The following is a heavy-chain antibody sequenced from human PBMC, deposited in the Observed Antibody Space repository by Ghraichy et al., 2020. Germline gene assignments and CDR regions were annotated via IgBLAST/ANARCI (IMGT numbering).Heavy chain of an antibody. CDR3: ARTSNDAFDI. Sequence: SETLSLTCTVSGGSIRSSSYNWGWIRQPPGKGLEWIGSIDYSGSTYYNPSLKSRVTISVDTSKNQFSLKLSSVTAADTAVYYCARTSNDAFDIWGQGTMVTVSS. CDR1: GGSIRSSSYN. V-gene: IGHV4-39*01. CDR2: IDYSGST. J-gene: IGHJ3*02.